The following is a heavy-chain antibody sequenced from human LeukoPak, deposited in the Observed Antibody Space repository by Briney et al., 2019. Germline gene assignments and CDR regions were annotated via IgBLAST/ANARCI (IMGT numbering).Heavy chain of an antibody. V-gene: IGHV3-23*01. CDR3: AKVNYYDSSGSNVDY. D-gene: IGHD3-22*01. CDR1: GFTFSSYA. CDR2: ISGSGGST. J-gene: IGHJ4*02. Sequence: TGGSLRLSCAASGFTFSSYAMSWVRQAPGKGLEWVSAISGSGGSTYYADSVKGRFTISRDNSKNTLYLQMNSLRAEDTAVYYCAKVNYYDSSGSNVDYWGQGTLVTVSS.